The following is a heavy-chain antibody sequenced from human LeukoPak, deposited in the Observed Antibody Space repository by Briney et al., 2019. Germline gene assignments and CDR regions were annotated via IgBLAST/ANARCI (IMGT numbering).Heavy chain of an antibody. V-gene: IGHV3-30*03. CDR2: ISYDGSNK. Sequence: PGRSLRLSCAASGFTFSSYGMHWVRQAPGKGLEWVAVISYDGSNKYYADSVKGRFTISRDNAKNSLYLQMNSLRAEDTAVYYCAREGGYYDFWSGYSNHYYYMDVWGKGTTVTVSS. CDR1: GFTFSSYG. CDR3: AREGGYYDFWSGYSNHYYYMDV. J-gene: IGHJ6*03. D-gene: IGHD3-3*01.